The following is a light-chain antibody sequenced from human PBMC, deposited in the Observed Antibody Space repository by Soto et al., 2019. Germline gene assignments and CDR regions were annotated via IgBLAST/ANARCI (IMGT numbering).Light chain of an antibody. V-gene: IGLV2-14*01. CDR1: SGDVGGYSY. CDR3: SSYTSSSSLV. J-gene: IGLJ1*01. Sequence: QSVLTQPASLSGSPGQSITISCTGTSGDVGGYSYVSWFQQHPGKAPKLVIYEVSNRPSGVSNRFSGSKYDNTAFLFISGLQAEDEADYYCSSYTSSSSLVFXTGTKVTVL. CDR2: EVS.